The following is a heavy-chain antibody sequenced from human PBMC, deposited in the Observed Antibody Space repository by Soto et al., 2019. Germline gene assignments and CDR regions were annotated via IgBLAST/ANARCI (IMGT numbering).Heavy chain of an antibody. Sequence: EVQLLESGGGLVQPGGSLRLSCAASGFTFSSYAMSWVRQAPGKGLEWVSAISGSGGSTYYADSVKGRFTISRDNSKNTLYLQMNSLRAEDTAVYYCAKDTGYCSGGSCYFDYWGQGTLVTVSS. CDR2: ISGSGGST. CDR1: GFTFSSYA. CDR3: AKDTGYCSGGSCYFDY. J-gene: IGHJ4*02. V-gene: IGHV3-23*01. D-gene: IGHD2-15*01.